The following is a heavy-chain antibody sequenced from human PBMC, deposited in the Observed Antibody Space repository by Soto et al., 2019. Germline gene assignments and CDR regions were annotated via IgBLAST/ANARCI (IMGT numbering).Heavy chain of an antibody. J-gene: IGHJ3*02. D-gene: IGHD3-3*01. V-gene: IGHV3-64D*08. CDR2: ISSNGGST. Sequence: GGSLRLSCSASGFTFSSYAMHWVRQAPGKGLEYVSAISSNGGSTYYADYVKGRFTISRDNSKNTLNLQISSLRDEDTAVNYSVKDRVTIFGVVINDAFGIWGQGTMVTVSS. CDR1: GFTFSSYA. CDR3: VKDRVTIFGVVINDAFGI.